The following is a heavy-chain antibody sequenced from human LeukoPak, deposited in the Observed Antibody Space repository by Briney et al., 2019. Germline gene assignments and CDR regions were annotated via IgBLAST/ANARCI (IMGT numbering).Heavy chain of an antibody. J-gene: IGHJ6*02. CDR1: GFTFSSYW. CDR2: INSDGSST. Sequence: GGSLRLSCAASGFTFSSYWMHWVRQAPGKGLVWVSRINSDGSSTSYADSVKGRFTISRDNAKNTLYLQMNSLRAEDTAVYYCARGDDSSGYYPYYYYYYGMDVRGQGTTVTVSS. CDR3: ARGDDSSGYYPYYYYYYGMDV. V-gene: IGHV3-74*01. D-gene: IGHD3-22*01.